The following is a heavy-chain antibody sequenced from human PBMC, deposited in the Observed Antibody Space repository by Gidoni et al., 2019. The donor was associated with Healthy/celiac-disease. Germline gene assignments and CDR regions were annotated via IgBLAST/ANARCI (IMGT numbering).Heavy chain of an antibody. CDR2: ISYDGSNK. Sequence: QVQLVESGGGVVQPGRSLRLSCAASGFTFSSYGMHCVRQAPGKGLEWVAVISYDGSNKYYADSVKGRFTISRDNSKNTLYLQMNSLRAEDTAVYYCAKDGHYDSSGYYYVNRSFLDYWGQGTLVTVSS. D-gene: IGHD3-22*01. CDR1: GFTFSSYG. V-gene: IGHV3-30*18. J-gene: IGHJ4*02. CDR3: AKDGHYDSSGYYYVNRSFLDY.